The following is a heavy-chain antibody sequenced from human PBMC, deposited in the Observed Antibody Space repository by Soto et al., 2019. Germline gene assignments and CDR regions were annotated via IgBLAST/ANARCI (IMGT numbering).Heavy chain of an antibody. CDR1: GFTFDDYA. CDR3: AKDGVGGFGELVGAHYYYYYMDV. J-gene: IGHJ6*03. D-gene: IGHD3-10*01. V-gene: IGHV3-9*01. CDR2: ISWNSGSI. Sequence: PGGSLRLSCAASGFTFDDYAMHWVRQAPGKGLEWVSGISWNSGSIGYADSVKGRFTISRDNAKNSLYLQMNSLRAEDTALYYCAKDGVGGFGELVGAHYYYYYMDVWGKGTTVTVSS.